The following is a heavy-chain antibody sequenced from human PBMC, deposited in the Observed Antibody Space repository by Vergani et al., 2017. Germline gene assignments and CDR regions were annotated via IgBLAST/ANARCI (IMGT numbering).Heavy chain of an antibody. D-gene: IGHD2-15*01. Sequence: PSPTLSLTCTVSVGSISIFDYYWSWIRQPPGKGLEWIGYIYYSGSTYYNPYLKSRVTISVDTSKNQFSLKLSSVTAADTAVYYCARERIVVVVAANYYYYYGMDVWGQGTTVTVSS. CDR3: ARERIVVVVAANYYYYYGMDV. J-gene: IGHJ6*02. CDR1: VGSISIFDYY. V-gene: IGHV4-30-4*08. CDR2: IYYSGST.